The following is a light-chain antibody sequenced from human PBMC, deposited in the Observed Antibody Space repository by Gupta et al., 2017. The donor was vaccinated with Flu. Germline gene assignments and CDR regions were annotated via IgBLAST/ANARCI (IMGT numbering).Light chain of an antibody. CDR3: NSYGATTV. J-gene: IGLJ2*01. V-gene: IGLV2-11*01. Sequence: QSALTQPRSVSGSPGQSVAISCIGTSSDVGAYDYVSWYQQHPVQAPKLIIYDVNKRPSGVPDRFTGSKSGNTASLTISGLQPEDEAYYHCNSYGATTVFGGGTRLTVL. CDR1: SSDVGAYDY. CDR2: DVN.